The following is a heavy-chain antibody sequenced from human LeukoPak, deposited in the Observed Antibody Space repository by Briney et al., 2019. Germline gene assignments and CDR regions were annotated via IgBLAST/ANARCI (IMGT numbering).Heavy chain of an antibody. CDR1: GYTFIDYY. J-gene: IGHJ4*02. D-gene: IGHD1-26*01. V-gene: IGHV1-2*02. CDR2: ISHNSGVT. CDR3: ARGGGRYSVDY. Sequence: GASVKVSCKASGYTFIDYYMHWVRQAPGQGLEWIGWISHNSGVTKYVEKFQGRVTMTRDTSITTVYMELSGVSFDDTAVYYCARGGGRYSVDYWGQGTLVIVSS.